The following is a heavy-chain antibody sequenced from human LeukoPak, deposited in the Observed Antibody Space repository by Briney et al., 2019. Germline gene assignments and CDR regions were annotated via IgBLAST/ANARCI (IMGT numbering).Heavy chain of an antibody. D-gene: IGHD3-10*01. J-gene: IGHJ4*02. CDR3: ANDYRSGSFHDF. Sequence: PGGSLRLSCAVSGFTFSTYAMNWVRQAPRKGLEWVSVISRRDDYTYYADSVKGRFTISRDNSKNTLYLQMNTLRAEDTAVYYCANDYRSGSFHDFWGQGTLVTVSS. V-gene: IGHV3-23*01. CDR2: ISRRDDYT. CDR1: GFTFSTYA.